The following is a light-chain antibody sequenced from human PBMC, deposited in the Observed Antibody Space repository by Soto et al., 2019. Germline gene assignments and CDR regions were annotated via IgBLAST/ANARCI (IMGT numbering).Light chain of an antibody. CDR2: EVS. CDR1: SSDVGGYNY. CDR3: SSYAGSNNFV. Sequence: LTHPPSASGSPGQSVTISCTGTSSDVGGYNYVSWYQQHPGKAPKLMIYEVSKRPSGVPDRFSGSKSGNTASLTVSGLQAEDEADYYCSSYAGSNNFVFGTGTKVTVL. V-gene: IGLV2-8*01. J-gene: IGLJ1*01.